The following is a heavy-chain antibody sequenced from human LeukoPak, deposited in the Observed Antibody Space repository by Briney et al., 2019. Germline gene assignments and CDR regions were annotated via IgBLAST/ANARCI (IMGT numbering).Heavy chain of an antibody. J-gene: IGHJ6*02. D-gene: IGHD2-2*01. CDR3: ARGPPAKPGTGYYYGMDV. Sequence: SETLSLTCTVSGGSISSYYWSWIRQPPGKGLEWTGEINQSGSTNYNPSLKSRVTISVDMSKNQFSLKLSSVTAADTAVYYCARGPPAKPGTGYYYGMDVWGQGTTVTVSS. CDR1: GGSISSYY. CDR2: INQSGST. V-gene: IGHV4-34*01.